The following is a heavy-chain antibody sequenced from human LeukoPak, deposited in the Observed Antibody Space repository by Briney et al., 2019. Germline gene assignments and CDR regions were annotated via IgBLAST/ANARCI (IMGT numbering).Heavy chain of an antibody. CDR1: GFTFSNYA. V-gene: IGHV4-34*08. Sequence: GSLRLSCAASGFTFSNYAMSWIRQPPGKGLEWIGEINHSGSTNYNPSLKSRVTISVDTSKNQFSLKLSSVTAADTAVYYCALSLTGHGYFDYWGQGTLVTVSS. CDR2: INHSGST. CDR3: ALSLTGHGYFDY. J-gene: IGHJ4*02. D-gene: IGHD3-9*01.